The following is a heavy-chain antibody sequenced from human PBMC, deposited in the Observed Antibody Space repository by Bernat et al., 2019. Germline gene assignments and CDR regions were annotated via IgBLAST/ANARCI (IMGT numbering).Heavy chain of an antibody. CDR1: GFIFSNYA. J-gene: IGHJ6*02. Sequence: VQLVESGGGVVQPGGSLRISCVASGFIFSNYAMHCVRQAPGKGLEWVAIISYGGSNKYYADSVKGRFIISRDNSKNTLYVHMSSLRPEDSAVYYCARVPRDYTYGSTSYYYGMDVWGQGTTVTVSS. CDR2: ISYGGSNK. V-gene: IGHV3-30-3*01. D-gene: IGHD5-18*01. CDR3: ARVPRDYTYGSTSYYYGMDV.